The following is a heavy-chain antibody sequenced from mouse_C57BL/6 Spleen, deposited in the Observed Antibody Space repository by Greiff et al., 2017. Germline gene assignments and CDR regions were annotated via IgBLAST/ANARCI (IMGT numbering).Heavy chain of an antibody. CDR2: INYDGSST. V-gene: IGHV5-16*01. D-gene: IGHD1-1*01. Sequence: DVKLVESEGGLVQPGSSMKLSCTASGFTFSDYYMAWVRQVPEKGLEWVANINYDGSSTYYLDSLKSRFIISRDNAKNILYLQMSSLKSEDTATXYCARYYYGSSYYFDVWGTGTTVTVSS. CDR1: GFTFSDYY. J-gene: IGHJ1*03. CDR3: ARYYYGSSYYFDV.